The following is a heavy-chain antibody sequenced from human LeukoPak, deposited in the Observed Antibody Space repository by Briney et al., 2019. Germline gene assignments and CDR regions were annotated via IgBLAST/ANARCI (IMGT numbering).Heavy chain of an antibody. CDR3: ARDARITIFGVVWRAKYYFDY. J-gene: IGHJ4*02. V-gene: IGHV1-46*01. Sequence: ASVKVSCKASGYTFTSYYMHWVRQAPGQGLEWMGIINPSGGSTSYAQKFQGRVTMTRDTSTSTVYMELSSLRSEDTAVYYCARDARITIFGVVWRAKYYFDYWGQGTPVTVSS. D-gene: IGHD3-3*01. CDR1: GYTFTSYY. CDR2: INPSGGST.